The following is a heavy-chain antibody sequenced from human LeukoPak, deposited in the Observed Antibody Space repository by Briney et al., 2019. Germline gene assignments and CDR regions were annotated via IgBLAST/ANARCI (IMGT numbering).Heavy chain of an antibody. CDR2: ISYDGINK. CDR3: ARKNGLDY. V-gene: IGHV3-30*03. J-gene: IGHJ4*02. CDR1: GFMFSSYG. Sequence: GGSLRLSCEASGFMFSSYGMHWVRQAPGKGLEWVAVISYDGINKYYADSVKGRFSISRDNSKNTLYLQVNSLRAEDTAVYYCARKNGLDYWGQGTLVTVSS. D-gene: IGHD2-8*01.